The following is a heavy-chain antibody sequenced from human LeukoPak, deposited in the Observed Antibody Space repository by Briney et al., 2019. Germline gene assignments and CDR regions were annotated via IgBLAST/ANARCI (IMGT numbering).Heavy chain of an antibody. CDR1: GYTFTSYY. CDR3: ARAYSSGWYVGAFDI. Sequence: ASVKVSCKASGYTFTSYYMHWVRQAPGQGLEWMGIINPSGGSTSYAQKFQGRVTMTRDMSTSTVYMELSSLRSEDTAVYYCARAYSSGWYVGAFDIWGQGTMVTVSS. J-gene: IGHJ3*02. D-gene: IGHD6-19*01. V-gene: IGHV1-46*01. CDR2: INPSGGST.